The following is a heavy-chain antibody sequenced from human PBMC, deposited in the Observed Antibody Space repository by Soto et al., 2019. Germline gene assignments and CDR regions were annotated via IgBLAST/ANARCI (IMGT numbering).Heavy chain of an antibody. CDR3: VRVGRLGGY. CDR1: GFTFSSYW. J-gene: IGHJ4*02. V-gene: IGHV3-7*03. Sequence: GSLRLSCTASGFTFSSYWMSWVRQAPGKGLGWVANIKEDGSGKYYVDSVKGRFSISRDNARSSLYLQMNSLRVEDTAVYYCVRVGRLGGYWGQGARVTVSS. D-gene: IGHD3-16*01. CDR2: IKEDGSGK.